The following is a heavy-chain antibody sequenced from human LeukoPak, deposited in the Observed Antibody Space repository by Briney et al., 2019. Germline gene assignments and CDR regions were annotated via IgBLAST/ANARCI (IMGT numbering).Heavy chain of an antibody. CDR2: ISSSGSTI. CDR1: GFTFSSYE. Sequence: GGSLRLSCAASGFTFSSYEMNWVRQAPGKGLEWVSYISSSGSTIYYADSVKGRFTISGDNAKNSLYLQMNSLRAEDTAVYYCAREDMYYYDSSGYYYHLGVVDYWGQGTLVTVSS. V-gene: IGHV3-48*03. CDR3: AREDMYYYDSSGYYYHLGVVDY. J-gene: IGHJ4*02. D-gene: IGHD3-22*01.